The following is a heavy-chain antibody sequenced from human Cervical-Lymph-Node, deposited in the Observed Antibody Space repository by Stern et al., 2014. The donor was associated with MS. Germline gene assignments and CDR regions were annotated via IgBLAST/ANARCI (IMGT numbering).Heavy chain of an antibody. J-gene: IGHJ4*02. CDR3: ARGRCDARPYYFDY. Sequence: VQLVQSGAEVKKPGASVKVSCKASGYTFTNYYIHWVRQAPGQGLEWMGWIDPNSGGTNYAQKSQGRVTMTRDTSISTAYMELSRLTSDDTAVYYCARGRCDARPYYFDYWGQGTLVTVSS. CDR1: GYTFTNYY. D-gene: IGHD2-21*02. CDR2: IDPNSGGT. V-gene: IGHV1-2*02.